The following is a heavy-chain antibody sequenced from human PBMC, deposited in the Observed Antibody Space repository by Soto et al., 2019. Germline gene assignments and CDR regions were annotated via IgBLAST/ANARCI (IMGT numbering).Heavy chain of an antibody. CDR1: GGSISSGDYY. CDR2: TYHSGST. V-gene: IGHV4-31*03. Sequence: SETLSLTCTVSGGSISSGDYYWNWIRQHPGKGLEWIGYTYHSGSTSYNPSLKSRITISVDTSKNQLSLKLSSVTAADTAVYSCARGVRTAWPHDSWGQGALVTVSS. D-gene: IGHD2-21*02. CDR3: ARGVRTAWPHDS. J-gene: IGHJ4*02.